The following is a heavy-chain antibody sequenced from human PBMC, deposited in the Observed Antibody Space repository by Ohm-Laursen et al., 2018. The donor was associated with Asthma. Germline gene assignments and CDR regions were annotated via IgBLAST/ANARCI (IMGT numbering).Heavy chain of an antibody. V-gene: IGHV3-30-3*01. CDR1: GFSFRSYA. J-gene: IGHJ4*02. D-gene: IGHD3-9*01. Sequence: SLRLSCAASGFSFRSYAMHWVRQAPGKGLEWLAVISYDSSLKYYADSVNGRFTISRDDFKSTLYLQMNSLRADDTALYYCARDVIDWYSPALDFWGQGTLVTVSS. CDR2: ISYDSSLK. CDR3: ARDVIDWYSPALDF.